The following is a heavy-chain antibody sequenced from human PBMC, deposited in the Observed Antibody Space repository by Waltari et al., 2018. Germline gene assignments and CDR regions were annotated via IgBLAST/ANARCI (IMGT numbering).Heavy chain of an antibody. J-gene: IGHJ4*02. Sequence: QVQLVQSGAEVKKPGASVKVSCKASGYTFTGTYMHWVRQAPGQGIAWMGWIIPNSGGTNYEQKFQGRVTMTRDTSISTAYMELSRLRSDDTAVYYCASAELLGEFDYWGQGTLVTVSS. CDR2: IIPNSGGT. V-gene: IGHV1-2*02. CDR1: GYTFTGTY. D-gene: IGHD1-26*01. CDR3: ASAELLGEFDY.